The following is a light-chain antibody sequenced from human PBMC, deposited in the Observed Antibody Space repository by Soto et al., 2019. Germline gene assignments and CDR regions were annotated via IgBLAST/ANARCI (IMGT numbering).Light chain of an antibody. J-gene: IGKJ5*01. V-gene: IGKV1-9*01. CDR1: QGISSY. CDR3: QHLDSYST. CDR2: AAS. Sequence: DIHLTQSPSFLSASVGDRVTITCRASQGISSYLAWYQQKPGKAPKLLIYAASTLQSGVPSRFSDSGSGTEFTLTISSLQPEDFATYYCQHLDSYSTFGQGTRLEIK.